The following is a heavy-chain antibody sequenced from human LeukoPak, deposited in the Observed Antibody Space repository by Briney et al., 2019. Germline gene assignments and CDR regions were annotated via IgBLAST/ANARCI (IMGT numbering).Heavy chain of an antibody. D-gene: IGHD1-26*01. J-gene: IGHJ4*02. CDR1: GFTFSSYW. CDR2: INSDGSTT. CDR3: VGGSYYFDY. Sequence: GRSLRLSCAASGFTFSSYWMHWVRQAPGKGLVWVSRINSDGSTTSYADSVKGRITISRDNAKNTLYLQMNSLRAEDTAVYHCVGGSYYFDYWGQGTLVTVSS. V-gene: IGHV3-74*01.